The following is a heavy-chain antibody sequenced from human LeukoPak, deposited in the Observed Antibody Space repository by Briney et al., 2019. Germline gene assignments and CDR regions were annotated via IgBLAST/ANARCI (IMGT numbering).Heavy chain of an antibody. Sequence: GGSLRLSCAASGFTFSSYSMNWVRQAPGKGLEWVSSISSSSSYIYYADSMKGLFTISRDNAKNSLFLQMNSLRPEDTAVYFCARESTDFYYYDSGGQGTLVTVSS. CDR2: ISSSSSYI. CDR1: GFTFSSYS. V-gene: IGHV3-21*04. D-gene: IGHD2-8*02. J-gene: IGHJ4*02. CDR3: ARESTDFYYYDS.